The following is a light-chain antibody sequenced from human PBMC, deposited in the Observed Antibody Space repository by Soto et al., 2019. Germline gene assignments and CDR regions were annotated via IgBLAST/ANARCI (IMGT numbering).Light chain of an antibody. CDR3: QQSYSTPHT. CDR2: AAS. CDR1: QSIRSY. Sequence: DRQMTQSPSSLSASVGDRVTITCRASQSIRSYLNWYQQHPGKAPKLLIFAASSLQSGVPSRFSGSGSGTDFTLTISSLQPEDFATYYCQQSYSTPHTFGQGTKLEIK. V-gene: IGKV1-39*01. J-gene: IGKJ2*01.